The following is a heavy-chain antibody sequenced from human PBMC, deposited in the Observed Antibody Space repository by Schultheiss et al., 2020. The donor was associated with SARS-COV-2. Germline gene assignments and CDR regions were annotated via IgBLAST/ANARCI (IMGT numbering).Heavy chain of an antibody. J-gene: IGHJ4*02. CDR3: ARDLHLSRGSFDY. V-gene: IGHV4-59*12. CDR1: GGSISSYY. Sequence: SETLSLTCTVSGGSISSYYWSWIRQPPGKGLEWIGYLYHSGSTNYNPSLKSRVTISVDKSKNQFSLKLSSVTAADTAVYYCARDLHLSRGSFDYWGQGTLVTVSS. D-gene: IGHD3-10*01. CDR2: LYHSGST.